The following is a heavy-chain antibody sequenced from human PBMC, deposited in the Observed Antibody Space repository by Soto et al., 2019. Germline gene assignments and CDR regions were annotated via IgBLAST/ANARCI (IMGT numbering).Heavy chain of an antibody. J-gene: IGHJ5*02. CDR2: ISSSSSYI. Sequence: GGSLRLSCAASGFTFSSYSMNWVRQAPGKGLEWVSSISSSSSYIYYADSVKGRFTISRDNAKNSLYLQMNSLRAEDTAVYYCARDLRSSSLGNWFDPWGQGTLVTVSS. V-gene: IGHV3-21*01. CDR3: ARDLRSSSLGNWFDP. CDR1: GFTFSSYS. D-gene: IGHD6-6*01.